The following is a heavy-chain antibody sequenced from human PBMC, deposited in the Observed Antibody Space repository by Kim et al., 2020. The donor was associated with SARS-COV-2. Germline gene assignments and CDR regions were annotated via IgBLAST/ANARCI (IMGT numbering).Heavy chain of an antibody. CDR2: ISDNCGCT. D-gene: IGHD1-26*01. V-gene: IGHV3-23*01. CDR3: AKGVVVGATHFDY. Sequence: GGSLRLSCAASGFNFIGYAMSWVRQAPGKILEVVSGISDNCGCTYFADSVKSRFTISSDNSKNTLSLPMNSLRAEDTAVYYCAKGVVVGATHFDYWGQGTRVTVTS. J-gene: IGHJ4*02. CDR1: GFNFIGYA.